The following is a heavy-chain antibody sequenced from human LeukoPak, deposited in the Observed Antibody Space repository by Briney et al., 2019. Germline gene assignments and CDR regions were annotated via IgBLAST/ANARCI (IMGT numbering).Heavy chain of an antibody. CDR2: IKPDGSET. V-gene: IGHV3-7*01. Sequence: GGSLRLSRVASGFPFKGYWMTWVRQSPGKGLDWVANIKPDGSETNYLDSVKGRFTISRDNARDSLFLEMNNLRVDDTAVYYCARDGGELWPLDEWGQGILVTVSS. D-gene: IGHD3-10*01. CDR3: ARDGGELWPLDE. J-gene: IGHJ4*02. CDR1: GFPFKGYW.